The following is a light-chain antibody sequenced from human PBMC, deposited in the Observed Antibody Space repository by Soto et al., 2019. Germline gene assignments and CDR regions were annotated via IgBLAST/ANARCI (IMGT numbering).Light chain of an antibody. CDR3: QQYNSYSQFT. CDR1: QGISNY. J-gene: IGKJ3*01. Sequence: DIQMTQSPSSLSASVGDRVTITCRASQGISNYLAWYQQKPGKVPKLLIYAASTLQSGVPSRFSGSGSGTDFTLTISCLQPDDVATYHCQQYNSYSQFTFGPGTKVDIK. V-gene: IGKV1-27*01. CDR2: AAS.